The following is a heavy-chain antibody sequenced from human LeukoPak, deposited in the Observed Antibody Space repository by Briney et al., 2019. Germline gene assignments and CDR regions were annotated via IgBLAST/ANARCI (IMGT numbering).Heavy chain of an antibody. D-gene: IGHD3-22*01. CDR1: GYTFTGYY. J-gene: IGHJ5*02. CDR2: INPNSGGT. Sequence: ASVKVPCKASGYTFTGYYMHWVRQAPGQGLEWMGWINPNSGGTNYAQKFQGRVTMTRDTSISTAYMELSRLRSDDTAVYYCARDRITMIVVVETNWFDPWGQGTLVTVSS. CDR3: ARDRITMIVVVETNWFDP. V-gene: IGHV1-2*02.